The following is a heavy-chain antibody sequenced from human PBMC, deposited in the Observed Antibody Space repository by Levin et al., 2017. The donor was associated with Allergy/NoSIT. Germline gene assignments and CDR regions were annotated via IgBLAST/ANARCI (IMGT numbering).Heavy chain of an antibody. D-gene: IGHD3-3*01. CDR1: GFTFSDYY. J-gene: IGHJ6*02. V-gene: IGHV3-11*01. CDR2: ISSSGSTI. Sequence: PGGSLRLSCAASGFTFSDYYMSWIRQAPGKGLEWVSYISSSGSTIYYADSVKGRFTISRDNAKNSLYLQMNSLRAEDTAVYYCARALYDFWSGYYPRDYDGMDVWGQGTTVTVSS. CDR3: ARALYDFWSGYYPRDYDGMDV.